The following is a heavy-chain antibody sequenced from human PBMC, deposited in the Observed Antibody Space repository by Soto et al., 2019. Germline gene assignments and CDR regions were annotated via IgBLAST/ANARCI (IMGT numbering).Heavy chain of an antibody. CDR1: GFTFSSYG. D-gene: IGHD1-26*01. Sequence: QVQLVESGGGVVQPGRSLRLSCAASGFTFSSYGMHWVRQAPGKGLEWVAVISYDGSNKYYADSVKGRFTISRDNSKNXLYLQMNSLRAEDTAVYYCAKWSGVGATPPYGMDVWGQGTTVTVSS. CDR3: AKWSGVGATPPYGMDV. CDR2: ISYDGSNK. V-gene: IGHV3-30*18. J-gene: IGHJ6*02.